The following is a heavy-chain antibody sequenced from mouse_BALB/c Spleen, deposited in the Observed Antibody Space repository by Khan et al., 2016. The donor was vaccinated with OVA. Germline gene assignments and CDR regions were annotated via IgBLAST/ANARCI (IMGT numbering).Heavy chain of an antibody. J-gene: IGHJ4*01. V-gene: IGHV3-2*02. D-gene: IGHD2-3*01. CDR3: DRDGYYYASAMDY. Sequence: VQLKQSGPGLVKPSQSLSLTCTVTGYSITSDYVRNGIRQLAGNMVEWVGYISYSGSTNYNPSLKSRITITRDTSKKQFILQFNSVTTEVTATYSGDRDGYYYASAMDYWGQGTSLTVSS. CDR2: ISYSGST. CDR1: GYSITSDYV.